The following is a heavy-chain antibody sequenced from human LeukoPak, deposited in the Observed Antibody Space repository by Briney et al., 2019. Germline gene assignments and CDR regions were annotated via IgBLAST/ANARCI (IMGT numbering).Heavy chain of an antibody. D-gene: IGHD3-10*01. V-gene: IGHV1-46*01. CDR2: INPSGGST. CDR3: ARDGGEWLGELSFYNWFDP. J-gene: IGHJ5*02. Sequence: ASVKVSCKASGYTFTSYYMHWVRQAPGQGLEWMGIINPSGGSTSYAQKFQGRVTMTRDMSTSTVYMELSSLRSEDTAVYYCARDGGEWLGELSFYNWFDPWGQGTLVTVSS. CDR1: GYTFTSYY.